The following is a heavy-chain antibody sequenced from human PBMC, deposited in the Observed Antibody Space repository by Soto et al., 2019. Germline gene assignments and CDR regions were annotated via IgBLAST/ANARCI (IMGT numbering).Heavy chain of an antibody. V-gene: IGHV3-7*01. Sequence: GGSLRLSCAASGFTFRSNWMSWVRQAPGRGLEWVANIKPDGSGKYYLDSVRGRFTISRDNAENSLFLQIDSLRVEDTAVYYCARDVGVQELDYWGQGTLVTVS. D-gene: IGHD6-6*01. CDR3: ARDVGVQELDY. CDR1: GFTFRSNW. J-gene: IGHJ4*02. CDR2: IKPDGSGK.